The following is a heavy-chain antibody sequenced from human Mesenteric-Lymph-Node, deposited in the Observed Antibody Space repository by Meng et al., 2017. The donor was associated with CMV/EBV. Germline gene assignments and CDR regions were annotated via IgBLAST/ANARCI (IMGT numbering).Heavy chain of an antibody. CDR1: GGSISSYY. V-gene: IGHV4-59*01. D-gene: IGHD1-26*01. Sequence: SETLSLTCTVSGGSISSYYWSWIRQPPGKGLEWIGYIYYSGSTNYNPSLKSRVTISVDTSKNQFSLKLSSVTAADTAVYYCARDIKGVRGSYYFDYWGQGTLVTVSS. CDR3: ARDIKGVRGSYYFDY. J-gene: IGHJ4*02. CDR2: IYYSGST.